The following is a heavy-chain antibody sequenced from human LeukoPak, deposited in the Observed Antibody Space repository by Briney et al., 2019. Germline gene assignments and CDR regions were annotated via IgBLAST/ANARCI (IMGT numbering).Heavy chain of an antibody. Sequence: PSETLSLTCAVYGGSFSGYYWSWIRQPPGKGLEWIGEINHSGSTYYNPSLKSRVTISVDTSKNQFSLKLSSVTAAETAVYYCARQVYGDPYFDYWGQGTLVTVSS. CDR3: ARQVYGDPYFDY. CDR1: GGSFSGYY. V-gene: IGHV4-34*01. CDR2: INHSGST. D-gene: IGHD4-17*01. J-gene: IGHJ4*02.